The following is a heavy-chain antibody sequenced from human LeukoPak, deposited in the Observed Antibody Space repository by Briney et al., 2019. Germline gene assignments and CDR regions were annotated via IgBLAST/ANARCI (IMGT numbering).Heavy chain of an antibody. CDR1: GYTFTSYG. Sequence: GASVKVSCKASGYTFTSYGISWVRQAPGQGLEWMGWISAYNGNTNYAQKLQGRVTMTTDTSTSTAYMELRGLRSDDTAVYYCVSGYQAAAGYYFDYWGQGTLVTVSS. CDR3: VSGYQAAAGYYFDY. CDR2: ISAYNGNT. J-gene: IGHJ4*02. V-gene: IGHV1-18*01. D-gene: IGHD6-13*01.